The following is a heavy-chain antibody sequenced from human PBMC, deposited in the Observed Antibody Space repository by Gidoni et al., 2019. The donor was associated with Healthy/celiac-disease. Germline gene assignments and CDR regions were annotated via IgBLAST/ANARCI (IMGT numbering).Heavy chain of an antibody. V-gene: IGHV3-33*01. J-gene: IGHJ4*02. D-gene: IGHD6-19*01. Sequence: QVQLVESGGGVVQPGRSLRLSCAASGFTCSSYGMHWVRQAPGKGLEWVAVIWYDGSNKYYAGSVKGRFTIARDNSKNTLYLQMNSLRAEDTAVYYCARGGGWYENYFDYWGQGTLVTVSS. CDR1: GFTCSSYG. CDR2: IWYDGSNK. CDR3: ARGGGWYENYFDY.